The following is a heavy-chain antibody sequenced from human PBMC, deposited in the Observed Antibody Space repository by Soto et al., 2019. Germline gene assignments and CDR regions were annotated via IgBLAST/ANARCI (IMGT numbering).Heavy chain of an antibody. CDR3: AKDLGRGSGWYSVDYFDY. J-gene: IGHJ4*02. Sequence: GGSLRLSCAASGFTFSSYAMSWVRQAPGKGLEWVSAISGSGGSTYYADSVKGRFTISRDNSKNTLYLQMNSLRAEDTAVYYCAKDLGRGSGWYSVDYFDYWGQGTLVTVSS. CDR2: ISGSGGST. CDR1: GFTFSSYA. V-gene: IGHV3-23*01. D-gene: IGHD6-19*01.